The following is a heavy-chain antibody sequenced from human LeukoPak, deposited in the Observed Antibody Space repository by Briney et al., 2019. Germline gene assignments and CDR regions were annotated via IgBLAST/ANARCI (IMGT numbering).Heavy chain of an antibody. Sequence: GASVKVSCKASGYTFIDDYMHWVRQAPGQGLEGMGWINPLTGFTVYAQRFQGRLTVTRDTSISTAYMEVKSLRLDDTAVYYCVPTSETYTRNWNVWGQGTLVTVSS. CDR2: INPLTGFT. J-gene: IGHJ4*02. V-gene: IGHV1-2*02. CDR1: GYTFIDDY. CDR3: VPTSETYTRNWNV. D-gene: IGHD1-1*01.